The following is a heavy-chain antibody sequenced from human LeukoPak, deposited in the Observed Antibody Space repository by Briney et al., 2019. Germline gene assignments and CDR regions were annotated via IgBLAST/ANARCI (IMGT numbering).Heavy chain of an antibody. J-gene: IGHJ3*02. Sequence: GGSLRLSCAASGFTFSSYGMSWVRQAPGKGLEWVSAISGSGGSTYYADSVKGRFTISRDNSKNTLYLQMNSLRAEDTAVYYCARDSTMIVVAGGAFDIWGQGTMVTVSS. V-gene: IGHV3-23*01. CDR2: ISGSGGST. D-gene: IGHD3-22*01. CDR3: ARDSTMIVVAGGAFDI. CDR1: GFTFSSYG.